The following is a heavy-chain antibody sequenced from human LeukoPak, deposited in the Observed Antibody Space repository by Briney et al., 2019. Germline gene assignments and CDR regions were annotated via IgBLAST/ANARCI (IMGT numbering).Heavy chain of an antibody. D-gene: IGHD3-16*01. Sequence: SETLSLTCTVSGGSISSYYWSWIRQPAGKGLEWIGRIYTSGSTNYNPSLKSRVTMSVDTSKNQFSLKLSSVTAADTAVYYCARVPPYPAASGFDPWGQGTLVTVSS. V-gene: IGHV4-4*07. J-gene: IGHJ5*02. CDR3: ARVPPYPAASGFDP. CDR2: IYTSGST. CDR1: GGSISSYY.